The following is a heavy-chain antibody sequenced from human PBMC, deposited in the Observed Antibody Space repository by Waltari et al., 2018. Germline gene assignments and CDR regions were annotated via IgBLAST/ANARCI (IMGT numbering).Heavy chain of an antibody. V-gene: IGHV4-39*01. D-gene: IGHD2-2*01. CDR1: GGSVTDTSYF. CDR3: ARQGLYCRSSNCVGLDFSH. Sequence: QESGPGLLKPSETLSLTCAVSGGSVTDTSYFLGWIRQAPGNGLEWLGHIYYDGNTTSNPSFKRRVSISVDTPQKQFSLKLTSVTATDTAVYYCARQGLYCRSSNCVGLDFSHWGQGTLVAVS. J-gene: IGHJ4*02. CDR2: IYYDGNT.